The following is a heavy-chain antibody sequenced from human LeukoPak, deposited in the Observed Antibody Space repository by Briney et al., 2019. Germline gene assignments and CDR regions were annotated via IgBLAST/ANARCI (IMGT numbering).Heavy chain of an antibody. V-gene: IGHV4-59*01. CDR2: IYYSGST. Sequence: SETLSLTCTDSGGSISSYYWSWIRQPPGKGLEWIGYIYYSGSTNYNPSLKSRVTISVDMSKNQFSLKLSSVTAADTAVYYCARVPTWSFVGYYFDYWGQGTLVTVSS. CDR1: GGSISSYY. J-gene: IGHJ4*02. CDR3: ARVPTWSFVGYYFDY.